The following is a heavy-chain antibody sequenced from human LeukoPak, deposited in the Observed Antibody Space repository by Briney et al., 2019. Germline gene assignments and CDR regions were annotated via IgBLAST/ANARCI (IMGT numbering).Heavy chain of an antibody. CDR2: INHSGSI. V-gene: IGHV4-34*01. CDR3: ASGYSSLIDY. D-gene: IGHD6-13*01. CDR1: GGSFSAYY. J-gene: IGHJ4*02. Sequence: SETLSLTCAVYGGSFSAYYWTWIRQPPGKGLEWIGEINHSGSINYNPSLKSRVTISVDTSKNQFSLKLSSVTAADTAVYYCASGYSSLIDYWGQGTLVTVSS.